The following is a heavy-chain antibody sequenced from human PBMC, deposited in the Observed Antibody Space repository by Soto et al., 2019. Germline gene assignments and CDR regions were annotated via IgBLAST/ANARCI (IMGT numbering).Heavy chain of an antibody. Sequence: PGGSLRLSCAASGCTFISYGMCWVRQVPGKGLEWVAVIWYDGSNKYYADSVKGRFTISRDNSKNTLYLQMNSLRADDTAVYYCARDPGSSWYYFDYWGQGTLVTVSS. V-gene: IGHV3-33*01. CDR3: ARDPGSSWYYFDY. CDR1: GCTFISYG. J-gene: IGHJ4*02. CDR2: IWYDGSNK. D-gene: IGHD6-13*01.